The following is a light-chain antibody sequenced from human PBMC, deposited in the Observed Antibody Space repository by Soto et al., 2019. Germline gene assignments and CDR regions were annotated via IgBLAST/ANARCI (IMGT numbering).Light chain of an antibody. CDR3: QHYDNLPLT. CDR2: DGS. V-gene: IGKV1-33*01. J-gene: IGKJ4*01. CDR1: QSIARY. Sequence: DIQMTQSPSSLSASLGDRVTITCRASQSIARYLNWYHQKPGKAPRLLIFDGSNLESGVPSRFSGSGSRTHFSLTISNPQPEDVGTYFCQHYDNLPLTFGGGTKVEIE.